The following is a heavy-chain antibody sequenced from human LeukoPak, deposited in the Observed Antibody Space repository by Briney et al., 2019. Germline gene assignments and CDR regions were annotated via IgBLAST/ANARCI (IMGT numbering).Heavy chain of an antibody. CDR3: TTPLVGPTTQPSDH. CDR1: GFTFSNAW. Sequence: GGPLRLSCAASGFTFSNAWMSWVRQAPGKGLEWVGRIKSKTDGGTTDPPAPVRGRFTISRDDSRNTLYLQMNSLKTEDTAVYYCTTPLVGPTTQPSDHWGQDTFHTVSS. J-gene: IGHJ1*01. V-gene: IGHV3-15*01. D-gene: IGHD1-26*01. CDR2: IKSKTDGGTT.